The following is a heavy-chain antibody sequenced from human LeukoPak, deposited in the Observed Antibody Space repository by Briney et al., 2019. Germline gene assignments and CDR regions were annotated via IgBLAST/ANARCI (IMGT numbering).Heavy chain of an antibody. CDR2: IYHSGST. CDR3: ASPGGIAAAGKEGLDY. J-gene: IGHJ4*02. V-gene: IGHV4-38-2*02. D-gene: IGHD6-13*01. Sequence: AETLSLTCTVSGYSISSGYYWGWIRQPPGKGLEGSGSIYHSGSTYYNPSLKGRVTISVDTSKNQFYLKLSSVTAADTAVYYCASPGGIAAAGKEGLDYWGQGTLVTVSS. CDR1: GYSISSGYY.